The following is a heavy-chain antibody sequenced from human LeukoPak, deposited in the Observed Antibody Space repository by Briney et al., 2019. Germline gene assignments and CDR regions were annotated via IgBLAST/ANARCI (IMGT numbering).Heavy chain of an antibody. CDR1: GFTFSSYS. D-gene: IGHD3-3*01. Sequence: GGSLRLSCAASGFTFSSYSVNWVRQAPGKGLEWVSSISSSSSYIYYADSVKGRFTISRDNAKNSLYLQMNSLRAEDTAVYYCARGFPSCFDYWGQGTLVTVSS. CDR3: ARGFPSCFDY. CDR2: ISSSSSYI. J-gene: IGHJ4*02. V-gene: IGHV3-21*01.